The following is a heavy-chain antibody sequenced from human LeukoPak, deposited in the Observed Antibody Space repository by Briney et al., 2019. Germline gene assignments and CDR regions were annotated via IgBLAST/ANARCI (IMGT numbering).Heavy chain of an antibody. J-gene: IGHJ4*02. CDR1: GGSFSGYY. CDR2: INHSGST. Sequence: PSETLSLTCAAYGGSFSGYYWSWIRQPPGKGLEWIGEINHSGSTNYNPSLKSRVTISVDTSKNQFSLKLSSVTAADTAVYYCASSRDGYNSLDYWGQGTLVTVSS. CDR3: ASSRDGYNSLDY. D-gene: IGHD5-24*01. V-gene: IGHV4-34*01.